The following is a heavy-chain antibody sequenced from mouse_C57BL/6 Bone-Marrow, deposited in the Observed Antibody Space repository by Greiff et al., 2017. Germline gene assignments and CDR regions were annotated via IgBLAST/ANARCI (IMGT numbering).Heavy chain of an antibody. CDR2: IDPSDSYT. CDR3: ARCTTGEEYFDV. J-gene: IGHJ1*03. V-gene: IGHV1-50*01. D-gene: IGHD1-1*01. CDR1: GYTFTSYW. Sequence: QVQLQQPGAELVKPGASVKMSCKASGYTFTSYWMQWVKQRPGQGLEWIGEIDPSDSYTNYNQKFKGKATLTVDTSSSTAYMQLSSLTSEDSAVYYCARCTTGEEYFDVWGTGTTVTVSS.